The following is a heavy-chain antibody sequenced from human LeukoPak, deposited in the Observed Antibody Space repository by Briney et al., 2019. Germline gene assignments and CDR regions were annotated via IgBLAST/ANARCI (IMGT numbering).Heavy chain of an antibody. CDR2: IRYDGSNK. D-gene: IGHD3-10*01. V-gene: IGHV3-30*02. Sequence: GGTLRLSCAASGFTFSSYGMSWVRQAPGKGLEWVAFIRYDGSNKYYADSVKGRFTISRDNSKNTLYLQMNSLRAEDTAVYYCAKGGDIYGSGSYGIDYWGQGTLVTVSS. J-gene: IGHJ4*02. CDR3: AKGGDIYGSGSYGIDY. CDR1: GFTFSSYG.